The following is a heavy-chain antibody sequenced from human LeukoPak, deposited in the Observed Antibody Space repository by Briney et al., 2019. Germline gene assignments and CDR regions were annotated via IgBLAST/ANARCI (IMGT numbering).Heavy chain of an antibody. CDR3: RSRYYYDSSGSLEDY. CDR1: GGTFSKYA. J-gene: IGHJ4*02. Sequence: SVKVSCKAPGGTFSKYAISWVRQAPGQGLEWMGGIVPIFGTSNYAQKFQGRVTITADKSTNTAYMELSSLRSEDTAVYYCRSRYYYDSSGSLEDYWGQGTLVTVSS. D-gene: IGHD3-22*01. CDR2: IVPIFGTS. V-gene: IGHV1-69*06.